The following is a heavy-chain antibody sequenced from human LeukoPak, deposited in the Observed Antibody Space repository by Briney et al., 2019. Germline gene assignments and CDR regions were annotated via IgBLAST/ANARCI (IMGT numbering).Heavy chain of an antibody. CDR2: IIPAIGPP. D-gene: IGHD3-3*01. J-gene: IGHJ4*02. V-gene: IGHV1-69*08. Sequence: SVKVSCKTSGGTFHSFTFSWVRQAPGQGLEWMGWIIPAIGPPKYSQRFQDRVTITADKSTNTAYMELSSLRSEDTAVYYCARDLGTIFGEVDWGQGTLVTASS. CDR1: GGTFHSFT. CDR3: ARDLGTIFGEVD.